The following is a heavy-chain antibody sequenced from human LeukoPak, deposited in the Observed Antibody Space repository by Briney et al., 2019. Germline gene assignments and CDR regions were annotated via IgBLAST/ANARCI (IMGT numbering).Heavy chain of an antibody. D-gene: IGHD2-21*02. CDR1: GFTVSTSF. J-gene: IGHJ6*02. CDR2: IYSGGYT. V-gene: IGHV3-66*01. Sequence: PGGSLRLSCAASGFTVSTSFMSWVRQAPGKGLEWVSVIYSGGYTYYADSVKGRFTISRDNSKNTLYLQMNSLRAEDTAVYYCARDQALTYYYGMDVWGQGTTVTVSS. CDR3: ARDQALTYYYGMDV.